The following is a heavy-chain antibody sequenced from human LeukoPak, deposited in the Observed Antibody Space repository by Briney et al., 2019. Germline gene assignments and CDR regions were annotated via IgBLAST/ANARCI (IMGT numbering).Heavy chain of an antibody. V-gene: IGHV3-9*01. J-gene: IGHJ4*02. Sequence: PGGSLRLSCVASGFTFDDYAMHWVRHAPGKGLEWVSGISWNSGSIGYADSVKGRFTISRDNAKNSLYLQMNSLRAEDTAVYYCARDPDLYYDSSGSHYWGQGTLVTVSS. CDR3: ARDPDLYYDSSGSHY. D-gene: IGHD3-22*01. CDR1: GFTFDDYA. CDR2: ISWNSGSI.